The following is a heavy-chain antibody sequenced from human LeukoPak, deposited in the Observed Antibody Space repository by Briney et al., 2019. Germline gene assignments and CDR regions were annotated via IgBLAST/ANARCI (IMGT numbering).Heavy chain of an antibody. CDR2: IYSGGST. D-gene: IGHD3-10*01. V-gene: IGHV3-53*01. J-gene: IGHJ6*03. CDR1: GFTVSSNY. CDR3: ASGSGSYRTPYYYMDV. Sequence: GGSLRLSCAASGFTVSSNYMSWVRQAPGKGLEWVSVIYSGGSTYYADSVKGRFTISRENSKNTLYLQMNSLRAEDTAVYYCASGSGSYRTPYYYMDVWGTGTTVTVSS.